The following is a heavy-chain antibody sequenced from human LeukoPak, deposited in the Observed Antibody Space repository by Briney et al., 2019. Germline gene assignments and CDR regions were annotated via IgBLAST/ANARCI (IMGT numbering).Heavy chain of an antibody. CDR2: IYTTGST. V-gene: IGHV4-61*02. CDR3: ASLLTMIVVVINPLTT. D-gene: IGHD3-22*01. Sequence: SETLSLTCTVSGASISGGSYYWSSIRQPAGKGLEWIGRIYTTGSTNYNPSLKSRVTISVDTSKTQFSLELSSVTAADTAVYYCASLLTMIVVVINPLTTWGQGTLVTVSS. CDR1: GASISGGSYY. J-gene: IGHJ4*02.